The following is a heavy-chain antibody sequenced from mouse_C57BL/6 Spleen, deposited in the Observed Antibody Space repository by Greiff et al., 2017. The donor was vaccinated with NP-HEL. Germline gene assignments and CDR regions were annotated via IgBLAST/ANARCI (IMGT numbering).Heavy chain of an antibody. V-gene: IGHV1-26*01. CDR1: GYTFTDYY. CDR3: AMDHEGFAY. Sequence: EVQLQQSGPELVKPGASVKISCKASGYTFTDYYMNWVKQSHGKSLEWIGDINPNNGGTSYNQKFKGKATLTVDKSSSTAYMELRSLTSEDSAVYYCAMDHEGFAYWGQGTLVTVSA. CDR2: INPNNGGT. J-gene: IGHJ3*01.